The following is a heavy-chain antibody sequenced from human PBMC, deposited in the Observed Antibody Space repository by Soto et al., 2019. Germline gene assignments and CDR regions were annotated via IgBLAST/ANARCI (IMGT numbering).Heavy chain of an antibody. CDR2: ISLKNGNT. CDR1: GYTFTNHG. V-gene: IGHV1-18*01. CDR3: ARGSGSLTMVRGLPRYYYYGMDV. D-gene: IGHD3-10*01. Sequence: ASVKVSCKASGYTFTNHGISWVRQAPGQGLEWMGRISLKNGNTNYAQTVINCAQKVQGRVTMSTDTSTNTAYMELRNLRSDDTAVYYCARGSGSLTMVRGLPRYYYYGMDVWGQGTTVTVSS. J-gene: IGHJ6*02.